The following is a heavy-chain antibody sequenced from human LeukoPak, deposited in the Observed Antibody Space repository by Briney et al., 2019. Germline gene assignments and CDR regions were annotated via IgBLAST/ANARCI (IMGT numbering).Heavy chain of an antibody. Sequence: SETLSLTCTVSGGSISSYYWSWIRQPPGKGPEWIGYIYYSGSTNYNPSLKSRVTISVDTSKNQFSLKLSSVTAADTAVYYCAASGGSYSFDYWGQGTLVTVSS. CDR1: GGSISSYY. V-gene: IGHV4-59*01. J-gene: IGHJ4*02. CDR2: IYYSGST. D-gene: IGHD1-26*01. CDR3: AASGGSYSFDY.